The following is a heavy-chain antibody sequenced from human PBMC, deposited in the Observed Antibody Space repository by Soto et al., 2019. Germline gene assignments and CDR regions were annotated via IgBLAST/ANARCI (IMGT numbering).Heavy chain of an antibody. J-gene: IGHJ5*02. CDR3: ARDRGSGWAIPLYNWFDP. CDR1: GFNFSIYP. Sequence: SLRLSCAASGFNFSIYPMHWVRQAPGRGLEWVAVISYDGSNKYYADSVKGRFIISRDNSKNTLSLQMNSLRAEDTAVYYCARDRGSGWAIPLYNWFDPWGQGTLVTVSS. V-gene: IGHV3-30-3*01. CDR2: ISYDGSNK. D-gene: IGHD6-19*01.